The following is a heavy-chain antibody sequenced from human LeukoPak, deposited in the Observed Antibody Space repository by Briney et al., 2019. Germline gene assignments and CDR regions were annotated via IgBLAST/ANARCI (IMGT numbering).Heavy chain of an antibody. CDR3: ARVSYNWFDP. CDR2: ISAYDGNT. D-gene: IGHD6-6*01. CDR1: RYTFTCYA. Sequence: ASVTVSFKSSRYTFTCYAIRWLRQAPGQGLECMGWISAYDGNTYYAQNFQGRVTMTEDTSTSTAYMELRSLRSDDTAVYYCARVSYNWFDPWGQGTLLTVS. J-gene: IGHJ5*02. V-gene: IGHV1-18*01.